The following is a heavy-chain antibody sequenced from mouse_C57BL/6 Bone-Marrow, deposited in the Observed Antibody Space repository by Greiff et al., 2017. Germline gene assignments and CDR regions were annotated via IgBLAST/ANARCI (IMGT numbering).Heavy chain of an antibody. D-gene: IGHD2-2*01. J-gene: IGHJ4*01. V-gene: IGHV1-54*01. Sequence: QVQLQQFGAELVRPGTSVKVSCKASGYAFTNYLIEWVKQRPGQGLEWIGVINPGSGGTNYNEKFKGKATLTADKSSSTAYMQLSSLTSEDSAVYFCAREWLAYAMDYWGQGTSVTVSS. CDR1: GYAFTNYL. CDR2: INPGSGGT. CDR3: AREWLAYAMDY.